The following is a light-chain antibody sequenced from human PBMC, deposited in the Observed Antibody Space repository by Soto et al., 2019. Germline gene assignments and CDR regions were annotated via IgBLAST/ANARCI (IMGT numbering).Light chain of an antibody. CDR3: SSYTSSSTYV. V-gene: IGLV2-14*01. Sequence: QSALTQPASVSGSPGQSITIFCTGTTSDVGGYNYVSWSQLHPGKAPKLMIYEVTNRPSGVSNRFSGSKSGNTASLTISGLQAEDEADYYCSSYTSSSTYVFGTGTKVT. CDR2: EVT. J-gene: IGLJ1*01. CDR1: TSDVGGYNY.